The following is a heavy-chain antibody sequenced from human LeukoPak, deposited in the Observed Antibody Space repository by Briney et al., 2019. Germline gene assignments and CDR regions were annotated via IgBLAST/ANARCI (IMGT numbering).Heavy chain of an antibody. CDR3: AKPQGSYHFDY. Sequence: GGSLRLSCAASGFTLSSYGMSWVRQAPGKGLEWVSAISGSGGGTYYADSVKGRFTISRDNSRNTLYLQMNSLRAEDTAVYYCAKPQGSYHFDYWGQGTLVTVSS. CDR2: ISGSGGGT. CDR1: GFTLSSYG. J-gene: IGHJ4*02. V-gene: IGHV3-23*01.